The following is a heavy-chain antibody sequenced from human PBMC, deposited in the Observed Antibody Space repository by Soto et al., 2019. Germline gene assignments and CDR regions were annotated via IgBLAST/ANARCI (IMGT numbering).Heavy chain of an antibody. V-gene: IGHV3-48*02. J-gene: IGHJ4*02. CDR3: ARVSDYTN. CDR2: ITSISSTI. D-gene: IGHD3-3*01. Sequence: GGSLRLSCAASGFSFSDYSMNWLRQAPGKGPEWGSYITSISSTIYYADSVKGRFTISRDNARNSLYLQMNSLREEDTAVYYCARVSDYTNWGQGTLVTVSS. CDR1: GFSFSDYS.